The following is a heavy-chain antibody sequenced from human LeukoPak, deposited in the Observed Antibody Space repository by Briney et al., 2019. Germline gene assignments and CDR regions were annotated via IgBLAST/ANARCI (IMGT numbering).Heavy chain of an antibody. J-gene: IGHJ4*02. D-gene: IGHD3-3*01. CDR2: FDPEDGET. V-gene: IGHV1-24*01. CDR3: TTRPSDFWSGYYKY. CDR1: GYTLTELS. Sequence: ASVKVSCKVSGYTLTELSMHWVRQAPGKGLEWMGGFDPEDGETIYAQKFQGRVTMTEDTSTDTACMELSSLRSEDTAVYYCTTRPSDFWSGYYKYWGQGTLVTVSS.